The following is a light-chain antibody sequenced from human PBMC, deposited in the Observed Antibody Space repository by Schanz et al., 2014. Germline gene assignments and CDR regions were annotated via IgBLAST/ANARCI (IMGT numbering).Light chain of an antibody. Sequence: QSALTQPASVSGSPGQSITISCTGTSSDVGGYNYVSWYQQHPGKAPKLVIYAVSNRPSGVSNRFSGSKSGNTASLTISGLQAEDEADYYCSSYSSSTTLGVFGGGTKLTVL. CDR1: SSDVGGYNY. CDR3: SSYSSSTTLGV. V-gene: IGLV2-14*03. CDR2: AVS. J-gene: IGLJ3*02.